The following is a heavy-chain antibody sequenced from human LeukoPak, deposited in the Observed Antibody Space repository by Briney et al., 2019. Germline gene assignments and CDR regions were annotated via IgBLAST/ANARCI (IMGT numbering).Heavy chain of an antibody. CDR3: ASGRYFDI. Sequence: SETLSLTCTVSGGSISSSSYYWGWIRQPPGKGLEWIGYIYYSGSTNYNPSLKSRVTISVDTSKNQFSLQLNSVTPEDTAVYYCASGRYFDIWGRGTLVTVSS. J-gene: IGHJ2*01. CDR2: IYYSGST. CDR1: GGSISSSSYY. V-gene: IGHV4-61*05.